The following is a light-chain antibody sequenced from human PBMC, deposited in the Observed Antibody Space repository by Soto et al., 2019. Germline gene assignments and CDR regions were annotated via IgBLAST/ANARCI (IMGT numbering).Light chain of an antibody. CDR2: GTS. J-gene: IGKJ1*01. CDR3: QQYNTSSWT. CDR1: QSVGSSY. Sequence: EVVLTQSPGTLSLSPGERATLSCRASQSVGSSYLAWYQQKPGQAPRALIYGTSSRATGIPDRFSGSGSGTDFTLTISRLEPEDFAVYYCQQYNTSSWTFGQGTKVDIK. V-gene: IGKV3-20*01.